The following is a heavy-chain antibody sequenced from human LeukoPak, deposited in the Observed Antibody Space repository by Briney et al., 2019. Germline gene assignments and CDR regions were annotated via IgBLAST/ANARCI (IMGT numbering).Heavy chain of an antibody. CDR2: IYYSGST. J-gene: IGHJ6*03. Sequence: SETLSLTCTVSGGSISSYYWSWIRQPPGKGLEWIGYIYYSGSTNYNPSLKSRVTISVDTSKNQFSLKLSSVTAADTAVYYCARAIVVVPAGGYYYYMDVWGKGTTVTVSS. V-gene: IGHV4-59*08. CDR3: ARAIVVVPAGGYYYYMDV. CDR1: GGSISSYY. D-gene: IGHD2-2*01.